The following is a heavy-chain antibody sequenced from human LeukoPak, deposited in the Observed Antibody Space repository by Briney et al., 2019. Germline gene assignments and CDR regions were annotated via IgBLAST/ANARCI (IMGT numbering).Heavy chain of an antibody. Sequence: PGGSLRLSCAASGFTFSSYWMSWVRQAPGKGLEWVANINPDGSDKYYEDSVKGRFTISRDNAKNSLYLQMNSLRDEDAAVYYCARAAYNSSPDYWGQGTLATVSS. V-gene: IGHV3-7*02. D-gene: IGHD6-13*01. CDR1: GFTFSSYW. J-gene: IGHJ4*02. CDR2: INPDGSDK. CDR3: ARAAYNSSPDY.